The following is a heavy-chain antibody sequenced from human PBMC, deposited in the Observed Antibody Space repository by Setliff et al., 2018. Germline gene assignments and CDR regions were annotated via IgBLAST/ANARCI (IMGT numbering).Heavy chain of an antibody. CDR1: GYTFTRYY. D-gene: IGHD3-16*01. Sequence: ASVKVSCKASGYTFTRYYMHWVRQAPGQGLEWMGWISTNTGNPTYAQGFTGRFVFSLDTSVSTAYLQISSLKAEDTAVYYCAREGEGSTFFPLDAFDIWGQGTMVTVSS. V-gene: IGHV7-4-1*02. J-gene: IGHJ3*02. CDR2: ISTNTGNP. CDR3: AREGEGSTFFPLDAFDI.